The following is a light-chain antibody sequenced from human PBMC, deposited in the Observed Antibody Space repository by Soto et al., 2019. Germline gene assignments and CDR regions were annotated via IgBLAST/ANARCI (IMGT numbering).Light chain of an antibody. V-gene: IGKV1-12*01. J-gene: IGKJ3*01. Sequence: DIPLTQSPSSVSASVGDRVTITCRASQGLTNLLAWYQQRPGKAPTLLIYDRSSLQTGDPSRLSASGSGTSFTLTISNLQPEDSATYYCQQANNLLFTFGPGTKVEIK. CDR3: QQANNLLFT. CDR1: QGLTNL. CDR2: DRS.